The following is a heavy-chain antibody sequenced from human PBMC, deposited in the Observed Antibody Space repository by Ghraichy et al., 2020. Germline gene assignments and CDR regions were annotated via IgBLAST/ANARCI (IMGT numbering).Heavy chain of an antibody. D-gene: IGHD2-21*02. CDR2: IYYSGST. CDR3: ARLAYCGGDCYGYFDY. CDR1: GGSISSSSYY. Sequence: SETPYLTCTVSGGSISSSSYYWGWIRQPPGKGLEWIGSIYYSGSTYYNPSLKSRVTISVDTSKNQFSLKLSSVTAADTAVYYCARLAYCGGDCYGYFDYWGQGTLVTVSS. V-gene: IGHV4-39*01. J-gene: IGHJ4*02.